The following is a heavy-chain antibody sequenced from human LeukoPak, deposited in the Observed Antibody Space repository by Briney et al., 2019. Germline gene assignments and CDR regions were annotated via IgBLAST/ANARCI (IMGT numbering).Heavy chain of an antibody. D-gene: IGHD3-9*01. CDR2: ISGSGGNT. CDR1: GFTFSSYA. CDR3: AKAPCRKLRYFGWSPGDAFDI. J-gene: IGHJ3*02. V-gene: IGHV3-23*01. Sequence: PGGSLRLSCAASGFTFSSYAMTWVRQAPGKGLEWVSAISGSGGNTYYADSVKGRFTISRDNSKNKLYLQMNSLRAEDTAVYYCAKAPCRKLRYFGWSPGDAFDIWGQGTMVTVSS.